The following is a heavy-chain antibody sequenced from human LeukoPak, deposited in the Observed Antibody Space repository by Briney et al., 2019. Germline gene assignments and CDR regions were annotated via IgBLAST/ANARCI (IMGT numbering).Heavy chain of an antibody. CDR1: RFSFNSYA. CDR2: VSGRGERT. D-gene: IGHD6-19*01. J-gene: IGHJ6*02. Sequence: AGGSLRLSCAASRFSFNSYAMSWVRQAPGKGLEWVSAVSGRGERTYYADFVQGRFSISRDNSKDTVYLQMNSLRAGDTAIYYCANQPGLYDSGWSWTYHFFGVDVWGQGTTVTVSS. CDR3: ANQPGLYDSGWSWTYHFFGVDV. V-gene: IGHV3-23*01.